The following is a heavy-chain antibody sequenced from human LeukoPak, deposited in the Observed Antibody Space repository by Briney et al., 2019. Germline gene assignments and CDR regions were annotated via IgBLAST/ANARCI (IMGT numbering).Heavy chain of an antibody. D-gene: IGHD3-9*01. V-gene: IGHV4-61*01. Sequence: SETLSLTCTVSGGSVSSGSYYWSWIRQPPGKGLEWIGYIYYSGGTNYNPSLKSRVTISVDTSKNQFSLKLSSVTAADTAVYYCARAPRYYDILTGLFEFDPWGQGTLVTVSS. CDR3: ARAPRYYDILTGLFEFDP. CDR2: IYYSGGT. J-gene: IGHJ5*02. CDR1: GGSVSSGSYY.